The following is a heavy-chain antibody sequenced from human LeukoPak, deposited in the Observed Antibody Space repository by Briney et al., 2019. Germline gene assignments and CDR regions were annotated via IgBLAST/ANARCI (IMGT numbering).Heavy chain of an antibody. CDR3: ARDLAPSSPYYDFWSGPNYYFDY. D-gene: IGHD3-3*01. J-gene: IGHJ4*02. V-gene: IGHV4-4*07. CDR1: STSISSYY. CDR2: ISTSGNT. Sequence: TSETLSLTCTVSSTSISSYYWNWIRQPAGKGLEWIGRIGRISTSGNTNYNPSLKSRVTLSLDTSKNRFSLKLSSVTAADTAVYYCARDLAPSSPYYDFWSGPNYYFDYWGQGTLVTVSS.